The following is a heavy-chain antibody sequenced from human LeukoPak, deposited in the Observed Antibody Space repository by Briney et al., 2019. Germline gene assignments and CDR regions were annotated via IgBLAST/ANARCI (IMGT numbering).Heavy chain of an antibody. CDR3: ARLAATFYYMDV. CDR1: GFTFSSHS. CDR2: ISSSSSTI. Sequence: GGSLRLSCVASGFTFSSHSMNWVRQAPGKGLEWVSYISSSSSTIYYADSVKGRFTISRDKAKNSLYLQMNSLRAEDTAVYYCARLAATFYYMDVWGKGTTVTVSS. D-gene: IGHD2-15*01. J-gene: IGHJ6*03. V-gene: IGHV3-48*01.